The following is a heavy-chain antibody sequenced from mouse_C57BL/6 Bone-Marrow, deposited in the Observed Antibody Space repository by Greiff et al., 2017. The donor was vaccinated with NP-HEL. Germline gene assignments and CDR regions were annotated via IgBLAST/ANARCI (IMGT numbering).Heavy chain of an antibody. J-gene: IGHJ4*01. CDR2: IDPSDSYT. Sequence: QVQLKQPGAELVMPGASVKLSCKASGYTFTSYWMHWVKQRPGQGLEWIGEIDPSDSYTNYNQKFKGKSTLTVDKSSSTAYMQLSSLTSEDSAVYYCARPLEGYAMDYWGQGTSVTVSS. CDR1: GYTFTSYW. V-gene: IGHV1-69*01. CDR3: ARPLEGYAMDY.